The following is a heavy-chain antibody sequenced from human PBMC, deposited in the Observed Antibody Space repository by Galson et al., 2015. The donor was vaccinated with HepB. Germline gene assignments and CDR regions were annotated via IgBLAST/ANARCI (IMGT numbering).Heavy chain of an antibody. J-gene: IGHJ4*02. CDR3: AKGTQRRLTTMTSHNYFDY. D-gene: IGHD4-17*01. CDR2: ITGGGRT. Sequence: SLRLSCAASGFDFSTHAMSWVRQAPGKGLEWVSTITGGGRTNYAESVTGRSTISRDNSENTVYLQMGRLRPEDTAVYYCAKGTQRRLTTMTSHNYFDYWGQGTLVAVSS. V-gene: IGHV3-23*01. CDR1: GFDFSTHA.